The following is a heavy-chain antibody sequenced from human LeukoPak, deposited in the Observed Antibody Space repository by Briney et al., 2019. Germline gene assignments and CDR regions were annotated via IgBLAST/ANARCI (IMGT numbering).Heavy chain of an antibody. CDR1: GGSISSYY. D-gene: IGHD3-9*01. V-gene: IGHV4-59*01. CDR2: IYYSGST. J-gene: IGHJ4*02. Sequence: SETLSLPCTVSGGSISSYYWSWLRQPPGKGLEGIGYIYYSGSTNYNPSLKSRVTISVDTSKNQFSLKLSSVTAADTAVYYGASVHYDTLTGYDFDYWGQGTLVTVSS. CDR3: ASVHYDTLTGYDFDY.